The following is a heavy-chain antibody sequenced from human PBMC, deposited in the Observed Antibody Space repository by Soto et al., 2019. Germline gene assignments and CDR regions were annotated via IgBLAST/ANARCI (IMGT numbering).Heavy chain of an antibody. V-gene: IGHV4-59*01. CDR1: GGSITSSY. CDR2: IYDTGISGYTPST. CDR3: ARGEDAFFYYGLDV. Sequence: QVQLQESGPRLVKPSATLSLTCTVSGGSITSSYWSWIRRPPGKGLEWIAYIYDTGISGYTPSTSYRPSIKSRVTMSVDTSKSQFSLKLTSVTAADTAVYYCARGEDAFFYYGLDVWGQGITVTVSS. J-gene: IGHJ6*02.